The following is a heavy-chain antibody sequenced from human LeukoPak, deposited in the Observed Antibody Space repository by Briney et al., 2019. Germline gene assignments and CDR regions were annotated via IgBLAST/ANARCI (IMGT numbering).Heavy chain of an antibody. Sequence: GGSLRLSCAASGFTLSSYWMSWVRQAPGKGLEWVANIKQDGSDKYYVDSVTGRFTISRDNAKSSLYLQMNSLRAEDTAVYYCARWATSFDLWGQGTLVTVSS. CDR1: GFTLSSYW. CDR3: ARWATSFDL. J-gene: IGHJ4*02. V-gene: IGHV3-7*01. D-gene: IGHD6-6*01. CDR2: IKQDGSDK.